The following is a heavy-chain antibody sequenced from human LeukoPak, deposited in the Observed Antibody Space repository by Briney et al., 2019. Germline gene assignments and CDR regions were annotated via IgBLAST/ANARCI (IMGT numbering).Heavy chain of an antibody. CDR2: IYSGGST. Sequence: GGSLRLSCAASGFTVSSNYMSWVRQAPGEGLEWVSVIYSGGSTYYADSVKGRFTISRDNSKNTLYLQMNSLRAEDTAVYYCARDGGYCSGGSCYWGQGTLVTVSS. D-gene: IGHD2-15*01. V-gene: IGHV3-66*02. CDR3: ARDGGYCSGGSCY. J-gene: IGHJ4*02. CDR1: GFTVSSNY.